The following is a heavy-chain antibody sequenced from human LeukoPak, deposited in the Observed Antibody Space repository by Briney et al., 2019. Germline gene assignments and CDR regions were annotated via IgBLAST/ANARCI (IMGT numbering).Heavy chain of an antibody. V-gene: IGHV3-30*04. Sequence: GGSLRLSWAASGFTFSSYAMHWVRQAPDKGLEWVAVISYDGSNKYYADSVKGRFTISRDNSKNTLYLQMNSLRAEDTAVYYCARGNSSGWYYFDYWGQGTLVTVSS. J-gene: IGHJ4*02. CDR1: GFTFSSYA. D-gene: IGHD6-19*01. CDR2: ISYDGSNK. CDR3: ARGNSSGWYYFDY.